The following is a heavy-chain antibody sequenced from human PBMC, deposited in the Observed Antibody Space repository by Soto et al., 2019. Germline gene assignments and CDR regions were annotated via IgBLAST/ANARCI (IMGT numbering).Heavy chain of an antibody. J-gene: IGHJ5*01. CDR2: INWNDDK. CDR1: GFSLRTSGVG. Sequence: SGPTLVNPTQTLTLTCIFSGFSLRTSGVGVGWIRQPPGKALEWLGFINWNDDKRYSPSLKSRLTITKDTSKNQVVLTMTNMDPVDTATYYRAKSGSSGWYGWFDPWGQGTLVTVSS. CDR3: AKSGSSGWYGWFDP. D-gene: IGHD6-19*01. V-gene: IGHV2-5*01.